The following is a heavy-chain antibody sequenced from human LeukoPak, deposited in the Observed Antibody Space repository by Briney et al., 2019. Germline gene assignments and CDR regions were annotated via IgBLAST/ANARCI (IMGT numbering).Heavy chain of an antibody. V-gene: IGHV3-23*01. D-gene: IGHD1-1*01. CDR2: ISGSGGST. Sequence: GGSLRLSCAASGFTFSTYVMSWVRQAPGKGLEWVSAISGSGGSTYYADSVKGRFTISRDNSKNTLYLQMNSLGADDTAVYYCAKGNWRYFDYWGQGTLVTASS. CDR1: GFTFSTYV. J-gene: IGHJ4*02. CDR3: AKGNWRYFDY.